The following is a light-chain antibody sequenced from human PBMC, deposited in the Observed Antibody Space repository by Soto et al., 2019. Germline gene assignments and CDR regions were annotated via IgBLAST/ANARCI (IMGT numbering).Light chain of an antibody. J-gene: IGKJ4*01. CDR2: GAS. CDR3: QQYGSSPPLT. Sequence: EFVLTQSPGTLSLSPGERATLSCRASQSVSSSFLAWYQQKPGQAPRILIYGASTRATGIPDRFSGSGSGTDFTLTISRLEPEDFAAYYCQQYGSSPPLTFGGGTKVEIE. CDR1: QSVSSSF. V-gene: IGKV3-20*01.